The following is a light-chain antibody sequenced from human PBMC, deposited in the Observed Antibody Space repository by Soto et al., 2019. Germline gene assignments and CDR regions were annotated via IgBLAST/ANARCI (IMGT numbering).Light chain of an antibody. CDR1: QSVSSSY. CDR3: QQYGSSPWT. Sequence: EIVLTQSPGTLSLSPGERATLSCRASQSVSSSYLAWYQQKPGQAPRLLIYGASSRATGIPDRFSGSGSGTDFPLTISRLEPEDVEVYYCQQYGSSPWTFGQGTQVEIK. CDR2: GAS. J-gene: IGKJ1*01. V-gene: IGKV3-20*01.